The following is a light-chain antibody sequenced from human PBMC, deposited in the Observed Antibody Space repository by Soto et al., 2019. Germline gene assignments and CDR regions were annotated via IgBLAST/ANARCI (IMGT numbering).Light chain of an antibody. J-gene: IGKJ3*01. CDR2: AAS. Sequence: DIQMTQSTSSLSASVGDRVTITCRASQGISNYVAWYQQKPGKPPKRLIYAASTLQSGVPSRFSGSGSGTDFTLTINSLQPEDVATYSCQKYSSVPVFGPGTKVDIK. CDR3: QKYSSVPV. V-gene: IGKV1-27*01. CDR1: QGISNY.